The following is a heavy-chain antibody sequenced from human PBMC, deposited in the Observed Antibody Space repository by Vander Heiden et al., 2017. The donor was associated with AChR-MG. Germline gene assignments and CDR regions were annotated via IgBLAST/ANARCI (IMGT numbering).Heavy chain of an antibody. D-gene: IGHD6-6*01. Sequence: EVQLVESGGGLVKPGGSLRLSCAASGFTFSSNSMNWVRQAPGKGLEWVSSISSSSSYIYYADSVKGRFTISRDNAKNSLYLQMNSLRAEDTAVYYCARDPDSEQLAPPRFDYWGQGTLVTVSS. V-gene: IGHV3-21*01. J-gene: IGHJ4*02. CDR3: ARDPDSEQLAPPRFDY. CDR1: GFTFSSNS. CDR2: ISSSSSYI.